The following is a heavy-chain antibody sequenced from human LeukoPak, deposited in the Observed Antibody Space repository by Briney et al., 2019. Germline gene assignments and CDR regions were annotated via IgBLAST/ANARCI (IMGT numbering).Heavy chain of an antibody. J-gene: IGHJ4*02. CDR3: ARGGSRGYCSSTSCYAPYFDY. CDR2: ISSSSSYI. CDR1: GFTFSSYS. Sequence: GGSLRLSCAASGFTFSSYSMNWVRQAPGKGLEWVSSISSSSSYIYYADSVKGRFTISRDNAKNSLYLQMNSLRAEDTAVYYCARGGSRGYCSSTSCYAPYFDYWGQGTLVTVSS. D-gene: IGHD2-2*01. V-gene: IGHV3-21*01.